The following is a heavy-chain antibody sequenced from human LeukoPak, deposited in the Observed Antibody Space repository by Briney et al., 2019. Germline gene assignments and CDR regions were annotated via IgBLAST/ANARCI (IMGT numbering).Heavy chain of an antibody. Sequence: SETLSLTCTVSGGSISSSSYYWGWIRQPPGKGLEWIGNIYYSGSTYYNPSLKSRVTISVDTSKNQFSLKMSSVTAADTAVYYCARGFGSYSDYWGQGTLVTVSS. CDR1: GGSISSSSYY. J-gene: IGHJ4*02. D-gene: IGHD1-26*01. CDR3: ARGFGSYSDY. CDR2: IYYSGST. V-gene: IGHV4-39*07.